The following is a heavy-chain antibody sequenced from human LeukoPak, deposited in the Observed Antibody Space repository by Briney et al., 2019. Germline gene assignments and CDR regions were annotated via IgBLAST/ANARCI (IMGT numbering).Heavy chain of an antibody. CDR1: GYTFTSYG. V-gene: IGHV1-18*01. D-gene: IGHD1-20*01. J-gene: IGHJ6*02. CDR2: ISAYNGNT. CDR3: ARAPYNWNDVNYYYGMDV. Sequence: ASVKVSCKASGYTFTSYGISWVRQAPGQGLEWMGWISAYNGNTNYAQKLQGSVTMTTDTSTSTAYMELRSLRSDDTAVYYCARAPYNWNDVNYYYGMDVWGQGTTVTVSS.